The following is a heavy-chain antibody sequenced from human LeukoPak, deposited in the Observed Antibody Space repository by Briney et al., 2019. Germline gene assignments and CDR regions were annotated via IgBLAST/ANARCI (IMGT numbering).Heavy chain of an antibody. V-gene: IGHV3-74*01. CDR3: ARDQGLPY. J-gene: IGHJ4*02. CDR2: INSDGSRT. Sequence: GGSLRLSCAASGFTFSSYWMHWVRQAPGKGLMWVSRINSDGSRTTYADSVRGRFTISRDNAKNSLYLQMNSLRAEDTAVYYCARDQGLPYWGQGTLVTVSS. CDR1: GFTFSSYW.